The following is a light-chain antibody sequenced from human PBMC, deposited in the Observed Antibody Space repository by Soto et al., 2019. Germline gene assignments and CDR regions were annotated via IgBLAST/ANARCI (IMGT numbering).Light chain of an antibody. CDR3: QSYDSTLSARYV. CDR1: SSNIGANYD. V-gene: IGLV1-40*01. Sequence: QSVLTQPPSVSGAPGQRVTISCTRSSSNIGANYDVHWYQQRPGTAPKLLIFANSNRPSGVPDRFSGSKSGTSASLVITGLQAEDEGDYYCQSYDSTLSARYVFGTGTKVTVL. CDR2: ANS. J-gene: IGLJ1*01.